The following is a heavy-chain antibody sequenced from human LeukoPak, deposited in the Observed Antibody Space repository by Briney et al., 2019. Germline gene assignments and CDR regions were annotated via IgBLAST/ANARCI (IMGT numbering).Heavy chain of an antibody. V-gene: IGHV3-23*01. CDR2: ISGNDGGTT. D-gene: IGHD2-21*02. CDR1: GFTFSSYS. J-gene: IGHJ4*02. Sequence: GGSLRLSCAASGFTFSSYSMSWVRQAPGKGLEWVSGISGNDGGTTYYADSVKGRFSISRDDSKNTLYLQMNSLRVEDTAIYYCAKSRVATGIFYFDYWGQGTLVTVSS. CDR3: AKSRVATGIFYFDY.